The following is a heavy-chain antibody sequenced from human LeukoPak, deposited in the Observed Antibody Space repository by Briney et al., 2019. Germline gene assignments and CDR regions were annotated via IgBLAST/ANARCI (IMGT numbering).Heavy chain of an antibody. CDR1: GFTFSTYA. J-gene: IGHJ4*02. CDR2: IIGSGDTT. Sequence: GGSLRLSCAASGFTFSTYAMGWVRQAPGKGLEWVSAIIGSGDTTAYAASVKGRFTISRDNSKNTLYLQMNSLRAEDTAVYYCAKTPGYFDYWGQGTLVTVSS. CDR3: AKTPGYFDY. V-gene: IGHV3-23*01.